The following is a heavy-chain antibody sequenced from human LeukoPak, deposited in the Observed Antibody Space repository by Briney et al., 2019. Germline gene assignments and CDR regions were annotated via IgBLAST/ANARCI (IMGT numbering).Heavy chain of an antibody. CDR1: GFTFSSFA. CDR3: AKVEVDTAMPNPDYYDSSDQPPYYFDY. V-gene: IGHV3-23*01. Sequence: PGGSLRLSCAASGFTFSSFAMSGVPQAPGKGRGWVSPFSGRGGSTYYADPVKGRFTISRDNSKNTLYLQMNSLRAEDTAVYYCAKVEVDTAMPNPDYYDSSDQPPYYFDYWGQGTLVTVSS. D-gene: IGHD3-22*01. J-gene: IGHJ4*02. CDR2: FSGRGGST.